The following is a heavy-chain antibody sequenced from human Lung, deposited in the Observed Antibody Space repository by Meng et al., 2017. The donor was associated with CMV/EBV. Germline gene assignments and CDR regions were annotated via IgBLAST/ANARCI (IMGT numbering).Heavy chain of an antibody. J-gene: IGHJ4*02. Sequence: GESLKISCAASGFTVSSNYMSWVRQAPGKGLEWVSVIYSGGSTYYADSVKGRFTISRDNSKNTLYLQMNSLRAEDTAVYYCARGSSREIWTQSFDYWGQGTLVTVSS. CDR1: GFTVSSNY. V-gene: IGHV3-66*02. CDR2: IYSGGST. CDR3: ARGSSREIWTQSFDY. D-gene: IGHD2-2*01.